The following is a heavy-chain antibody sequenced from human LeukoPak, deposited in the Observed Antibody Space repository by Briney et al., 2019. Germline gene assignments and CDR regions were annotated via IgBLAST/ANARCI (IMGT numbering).Heavy chain of an antibody. CDR1: GGSISSYY. J-gene: IGHJ3*02. Sequence: SETLSLTCTVSGGSISSYYWSWIRQPPGKGLEWIGYIYYSGSTNYNPSLKSRVTISVDTSKNQFSLKLSSVTAADTAVYYCARRLRRDGYNLCAFDIWGQGTMVTVSS. CDR2: IYYSGST. D-gene: IGHD5-24*01. CDR3: ARRLRRDGYNLCAFDI. V-gene: IGHV4-59*08.